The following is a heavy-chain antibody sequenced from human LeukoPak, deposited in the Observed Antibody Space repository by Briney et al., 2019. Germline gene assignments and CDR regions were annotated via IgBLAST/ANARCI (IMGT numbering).Heavy chain of an antibody. CDR2: IYYSGST. D-gene: IGHD3-10*01. V-gene: IGHV4-59*01. Sequence: SETLSLTCTVSGGSISSYYWSWIRQPPGKGLEWIGYIYYSGSTNYNPSLKSRVTISVDTSKNQFSLRLSSVTAADTAVYYCARWSYVSGSWVLDYWGQGTLVTVSS. CDR1: GGSISSYY. J-gene: IGHJ4*02. CDR3: ARWSYVSGSWVLDY.